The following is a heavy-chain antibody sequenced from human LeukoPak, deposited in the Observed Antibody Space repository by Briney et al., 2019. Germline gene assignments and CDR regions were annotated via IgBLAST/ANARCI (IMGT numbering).Heavy chain of an antibody. D-gene: IGHD3-3*01. CDR3: VRPYHDDSPTD. CDR2: ASGASI. V-gene: IGHV3-69-1*02. Sequence: GGSLRLSCAASGFTFSAYYMSASGASIHYIDSVKGRFTISRDNAKNSLYLQMDSLTADDTAVYYCVRPYHDDSPTDWGQGTLVTISS. J-gene: IGHJ4*02. CDR1: GFTFSAYY.